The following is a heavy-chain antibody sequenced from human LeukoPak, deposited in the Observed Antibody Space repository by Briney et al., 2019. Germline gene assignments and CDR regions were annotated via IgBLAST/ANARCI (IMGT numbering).Heavy chain of an antibody. Sequence: SETLSLTCTVSGGSISSYYWSWIRQPPGKGLEWIGYIYYSGSTNYNPFLKSRVTISVDTSKNQFSLKLSSVTAADTAVYYCARVAFSGSYNFDYWGQGTLVTVSS. V-gene: IGHV4-59*01. CDR2: IYYSGST. CDR1: GGSISSYY. CDR3: ARVAFSGSYNFDY. J-gene: IGHJ4*02. D-gene: IGHD1-26*01.